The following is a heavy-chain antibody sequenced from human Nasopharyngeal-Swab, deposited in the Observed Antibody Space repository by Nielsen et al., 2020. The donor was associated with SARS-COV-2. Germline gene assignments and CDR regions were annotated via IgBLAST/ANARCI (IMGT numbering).Heavy chain of an antibody. CDR1: GYTFTSYY. CDR3: ARDLRQDYDILTGFHHEYYYGMDV. CDR2: INPSGGST. V-gene: IGHV1-46*01. D-gene: IGHD3-9*01. J-gene: IGHJ6*02. Sequence: ASVKVSCKASGYTFTSYYMHWVRQAPAQGLEWMGIINPSGGSTSYAQKFQGRVTMTRDTSTSTVYMELSSLRSEDTAVYYCARDLRQDYDILTGFHHEYYYGMDVWGQGTTVTVSS.